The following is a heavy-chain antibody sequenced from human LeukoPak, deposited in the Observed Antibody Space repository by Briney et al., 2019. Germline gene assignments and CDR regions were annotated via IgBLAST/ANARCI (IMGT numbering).Heavy chain of an antibody. Sequence: GASVKVSCKVSGYTLTELSMHWVRQAPGKGLEWMGGFDPEDGETIYAQKFQGRVTMTEDTSTDTAYMELSSLRSEDTAVYYCATEVGYCSSTSCYHWFDPWGQGTLVTVSS. CDR1: GYTLTELS. V-gene: IGHV1-24*01. D-gene: IGHD2-2*01. J-gene: IGHJ5*02. CDR3: ATEVGYCSSTSCYHWFDP. CDR2: FDPEDGET.